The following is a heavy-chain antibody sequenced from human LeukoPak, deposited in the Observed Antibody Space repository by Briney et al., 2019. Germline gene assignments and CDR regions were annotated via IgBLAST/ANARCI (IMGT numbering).Heavy chain of an antibody. Sequence: GGSLRLSCAASGFTFSSNAMHWVRQAPGKGLEWVAVISYDGSNKYYADSVKGRFTISRDNSKNTLYLQMNSLRAEDTAVYYCARGGGASRHNWFDPWGQGTLVTVSS. J-gene: IGHJ5*02. CDR3: ARGGGASRHNWFDP. CDR2: ISYDGSNK. V-gene: IGHV3-30-3*01. CDR1: GFTFSSNA. D-gene: IGHD2-21*01.